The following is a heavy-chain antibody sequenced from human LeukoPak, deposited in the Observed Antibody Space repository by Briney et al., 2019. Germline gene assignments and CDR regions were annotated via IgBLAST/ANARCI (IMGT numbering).Heavy chain of an antibody. D-gene: IGHD3-3*01. Sequence: GGSLRLSCAASGFTLSSTWMSWVRQAPGKRLEWVANIKQDGSDEYYLDSVKGRFIISRDNGKNSLYLQMSTLTTEDTAVYYCARQPVGFWSGYYQYYFDHWGQGVLVTVSS. V-gene: IGHV3-7*01. J-gene: IGHJ4*02. CDR2: IKQDGSDE. CDR3: ARQPVGFWSGYYQYYFDH. CDR1: GFTLSSTW.